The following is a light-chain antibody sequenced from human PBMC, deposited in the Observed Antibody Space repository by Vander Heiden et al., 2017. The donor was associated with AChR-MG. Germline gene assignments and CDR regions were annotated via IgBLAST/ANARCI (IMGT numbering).Light chain of an antibody. J-gene: IGKJ1*01. V-gene: IGKV3-20*01. Sequence: IVFTHSPGTLSLSPGETVTLSCRASQIISSNYLAWYQHRPGQAPTLLIYGASIRATGIPARFSGSGSGTDFTLTISRLESEDFAVYYCHQDGSSPRTFGQGTRVEI. CDR1: QIISSNY. CDR2: GAS. CDR3: HQDGSSPRT.